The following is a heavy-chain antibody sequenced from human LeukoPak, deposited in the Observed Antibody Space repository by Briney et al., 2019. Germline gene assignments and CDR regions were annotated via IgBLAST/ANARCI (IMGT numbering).Heavy chain of an antibody. CDR1: GFSLSTSGVG. D-gene: IGHD4-11*01. J-gene: IGHJ3*01. CDR2: IYWNDNE. V-gene: IGHV2-5*01. Sequence: SGPTLVNPTQTLTLTCTFSGFSLSTSGVGVGWIRQPPGEALEWLALIYWNDNEHYSPSLKSRLSIAKDTSKNQVVLTMTNMDPVDTATYYCVHSHRTTYPYYDAFDVWGQGTMVTVSS. CDR3: VHSHRTTYPYYDAFDV.